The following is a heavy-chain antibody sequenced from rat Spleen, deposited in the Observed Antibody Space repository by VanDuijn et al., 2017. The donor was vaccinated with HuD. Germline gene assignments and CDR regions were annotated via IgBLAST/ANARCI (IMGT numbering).Heavy chain of an antibody. CDR2: ISTGGGST. Sequence: EVQLVESGGGLVRPGRSLKLSCAASGFTFSNYYMAWVRQAPTKGLEWVAYISTGGGSTYYPDSVKGRFTISRDNAKITLYLQMDSLRSEDTATYYCARGTIIFGGYEGDWFAYWGQGTLVTVSS. CDR1: GFTFSNYY. D-gene: IGHD4-3*01. V-gene: IGHV5-27*01. CDR3: ARGTIIFGGYEGDWFAY. J-gene: IGHJ3*01.